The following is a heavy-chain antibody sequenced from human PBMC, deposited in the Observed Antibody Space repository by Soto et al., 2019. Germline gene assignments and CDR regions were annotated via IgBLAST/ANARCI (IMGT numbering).Heavy chain of an antibody. CDR3: ASHGGDCSSTSCYSLGYYSYYGMDV. J-gene: IGHJ6*02. V-gene: IGHV1-18*01. Sequence: QVQLVQSGAEVKKPGASVKVSCKASGYTFTSYGISWVRQAPGQGLEWMGWISAYNGNTNYAQKLQGRVTMTTDTSTSTDCMEMSSLGTDDTAVYYCASHGGDCSSTSCYSLGYYSYYGMDVWGQGTTVTVSS. CDR2: ISAYNGNT. CDR1: GYTFTSYG. D-gene: IGHD2-2*01.